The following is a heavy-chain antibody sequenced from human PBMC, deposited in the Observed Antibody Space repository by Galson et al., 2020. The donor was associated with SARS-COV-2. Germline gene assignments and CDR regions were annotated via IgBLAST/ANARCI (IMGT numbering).Heavy chain of an antibody. CDR1: GGSMSSDKYY. Sequence: TLSLTCTVSGGSMSSDKYYWSWIRQPAGKGLEWIGHIYTSGTTNYNPSLKSRVTISGDTSKNQFSLKLSFVTAADTAVYYCARVKTYFASSGPRAEYLQHWGQGTLVTVSS. CDR3: ARVKTYFASSGPRAEYLQH. J-gene: IGHJ1*01. V-gene: IGHV4-61*09. CDR2: IYTSGTT. D-gene: IGHD3-22*01.